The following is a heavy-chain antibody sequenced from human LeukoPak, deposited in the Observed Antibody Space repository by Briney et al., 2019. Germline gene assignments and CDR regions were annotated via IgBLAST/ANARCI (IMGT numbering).Heavy chain of an antibody. Sequence: PSETLSLTCTVSGGSISSSSYYWTWIRQTPERGLEWIGEINHGGYTNYNPSLKSHFTLSVDTSKKQFSLTLRSVTAADTATYYCARRRTMFQAKDPFDYWGQGSLVIVSS. CDR1: GGSISSSSYY. CDR3: ARRRTMFQAKDPFDY. CDR2: INHGGYT. J-gene: IGHJ4*02. V-gene: IGHV4-39*07. D-gene: IGHD3-10*02.